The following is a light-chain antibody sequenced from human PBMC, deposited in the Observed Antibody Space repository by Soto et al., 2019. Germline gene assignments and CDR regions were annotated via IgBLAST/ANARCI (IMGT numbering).Light chain of an antibody. J-gene: IGKJ1*01. CDR3: LQYDGYPWT. CDR1: QDIRNF. CDR2: GAS. Sequence: AIPMTQSPTSLSASVGDRVTISCRASQDIRNFLGWYQQKSGEAPKLLLYGASTLESGVPSRFSGSGFRTDFTLTISSLQAEDFATYYCLQYDGYPWTFGQGTKVEI. V-gene: IGKV1-6*01.